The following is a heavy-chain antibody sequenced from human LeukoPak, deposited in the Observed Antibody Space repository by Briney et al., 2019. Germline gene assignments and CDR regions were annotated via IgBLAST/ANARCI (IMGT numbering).Heavy chain of an antibody. V-gene: IGHV4-59*01. CDR1: GGSISSYY. CDR3: ARGSIAARKFDY. J-gene: IGHJ4*02. D-gene: IGHD6-6*01. CDR2: IYYSGST. Sequence: SETLSLTCTVSGGSISSYYWSWIRQPPGKGLEWIGYIYYSGSTNYNPSLKSRATISVDTSKNQFSLKLSSVTAADTAVYYCARGSIAARKFDYWGQGTLVTVSS.